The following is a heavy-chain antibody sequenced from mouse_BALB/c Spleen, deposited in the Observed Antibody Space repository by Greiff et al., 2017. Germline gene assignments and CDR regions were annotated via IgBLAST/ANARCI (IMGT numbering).Heavy chain of an antibody. Sequence: EVQLQQSGPELVKPGASVKMSCKASGYTFTSYVMHWVKQKPGQGLEWIGYINPYNDGTKYNEKFKGKATLTSDKSSSTAYMELSSLTSEDSAVYYCARTPSSLLRPFDYWGQGTTLTVSS. CDR3: ARTPSSLLRPFDY. V-gene: IGHV1-14*01. D-gene: IGHD1-2*01. J-gene: IGHJ2*01. CDR2: INPYNDGT. CDR1: GYTFTSYV.